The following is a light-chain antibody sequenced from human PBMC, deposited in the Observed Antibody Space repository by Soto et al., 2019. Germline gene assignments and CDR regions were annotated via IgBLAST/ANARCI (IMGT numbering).Light chain of an antibody. CDR2: GAF. CDR3: QQRSNWPPIT. Sequence: ELVMTQSHATLSVPRVDVSTLSCRASQSVSSNLAWYQQKPGQAPRLLIYGAFIRATGIPARFSGSGFGTDFTLTISSLEHEDAAVYYCQQRSNWPPITCGQGTRLEIK. J-gene: IGKJ5*01. V-gene: IGKV3-11*01. CDR1: QSVSSN.